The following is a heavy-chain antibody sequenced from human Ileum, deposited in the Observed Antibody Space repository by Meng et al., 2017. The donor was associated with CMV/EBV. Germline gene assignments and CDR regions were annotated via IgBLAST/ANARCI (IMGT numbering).Heavy chain of an antibody. Sequence: GESLKISCAVSGFTITNNYMTWVRQPPGKGLEWVSIIYSGGSTYYADSVKDRFTISRDNSKNTLYLQMNSLRAEDTALYYCARGGGVVPSASLDYWGQGGLVTVSS. CDR2: IYSGGST. D-gene: IGHD2-2*01. J-gene: IGHJ4*02. CDR1: GFTITNNY. V-gene: IGHV3-53*01. CDR3: ARGGGVVPSASLDY.